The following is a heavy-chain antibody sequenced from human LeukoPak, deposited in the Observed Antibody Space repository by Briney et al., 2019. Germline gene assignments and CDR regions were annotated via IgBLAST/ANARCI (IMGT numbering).Heavy chain of an antibody. CDR1: GGTLSSYA. J-gene: IGHJ5*02. CDR3: AREGYCSSTSCYTSTFDP. CDR2: IIPILGIA. Sequence: SVKVSCKASGGTLSSYAISWVRQAPGQGLEWMGRIIPILGIANYAQKFQGRVTITADKSTSTAYMELSSLRSEDTAVYYCAREGYCSSTSCYTSTFDPWGQGTLVTVSS. V-gene: IGHV1-69*04. D-gene: IGHD2-2*02.